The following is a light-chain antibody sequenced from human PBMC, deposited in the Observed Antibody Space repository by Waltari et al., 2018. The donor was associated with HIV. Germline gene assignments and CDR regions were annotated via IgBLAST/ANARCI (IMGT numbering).Light chain of an antibody. CDR1: QTVTNK. J-gene: IGKJ3*01. V-gene: IGKV1-39*01. Sequence: DIQMTQSPSPLSASVGDSVSITCRASQTVTNKVNWYQQKPGKAPQLLIYDASTLQSGGPSRFRGGGSGTDFTLTITSLQPDDFATYFCQQSYSSPLTFGPGTKLDIK. CDR2: DAS. CDR3: QQSYSSPLT.